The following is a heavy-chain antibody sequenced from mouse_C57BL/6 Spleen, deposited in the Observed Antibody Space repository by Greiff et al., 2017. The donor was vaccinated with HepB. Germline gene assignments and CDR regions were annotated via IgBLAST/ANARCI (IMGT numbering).Heavy chain of an antibody. Sequence: QVQLQQPGAELVKPGASVKMSCKASGYTFTSYWITWVKQRPGQGLEWIGDIYPGSGSTNYNEKFKSKATLTVDTSSSTAYMQLSSLTYEDSAGYYCARRDYGNRYFDVWGTGTTVTVSS. CDR3: ARRDYGNRYFDV. CDR2: IYPGSGST. J-gene: IGHJ1*03. CDR1: GYTFTSYW. V-gene: IGHV1-55*01. D-gene: IGHD2-1*01.